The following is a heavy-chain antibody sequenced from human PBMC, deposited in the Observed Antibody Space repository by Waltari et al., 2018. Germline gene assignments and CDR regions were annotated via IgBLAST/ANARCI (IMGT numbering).Heavy chain of an antibody. V-gene: IGHV4-34*01. CDR2: INQSGST. CDR3: ARVVYFYYYYMDV. J-gene: IGHJ6*03. D-gene: IGHD1-26*01. CDR1: GGSFSGYY. Sequence: QVQLQQWGAGLLKPSETLSLTCAVYGGSFSGYYWSWIRQPPGKGLEWIGEINQSGSTNYNPSLKSRVTISVDTSKNQFSLKLRTVTAADTAVYYCARVVYFYYYYMDVWGKGTTVTVSS.